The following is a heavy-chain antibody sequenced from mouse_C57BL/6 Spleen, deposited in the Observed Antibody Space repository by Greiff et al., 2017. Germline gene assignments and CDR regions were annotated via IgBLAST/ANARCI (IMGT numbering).Heavy chain of an antibody. Sequence: VQLKQSGPGLAKPSQTLSLTCSVTGYSITSDYWTWIRKFPGNKLEYMGYISYSGSTYYNPSLKSRISITRDTSKNQYYLQLNSVTTEDTATYYCARLGSDWYFDVWGTGTTVTVSS. J-gene: IGHJ1*03. CDR2: ISYSGST. V-gene: IGHV3-8*01. CDR3: ARLGSDWYFDV. CDR1: GYSITSDY. D-gene: IGHD1-1*01.